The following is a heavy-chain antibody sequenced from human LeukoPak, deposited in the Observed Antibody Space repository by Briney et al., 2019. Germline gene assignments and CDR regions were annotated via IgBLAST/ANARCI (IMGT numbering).Heavy chain of an antibody. CDR1: GYTFTGCF. J-gene: IGHJ4*02. CDR2: IDPNSDNI. CDR3: ARSAYNYGYVYFAH. Sequence: GASVKVSCKASGYTFTGCFIHYVRQAPGQGLEWIGWIDPNSDNIRYSETFKDRVTMTRDTSTNTAYMELSRLRSDDTAVYYCARSAYNYGYVYFAHWGKGTLVIVSS. V-gene: IGHV1-2*02. D-gene: IGHD5-18*01.